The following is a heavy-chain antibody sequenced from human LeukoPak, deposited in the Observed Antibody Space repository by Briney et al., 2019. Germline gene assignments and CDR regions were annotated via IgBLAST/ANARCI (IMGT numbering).Heavy chain of an antibody. V-gene: IGHV4-59*01. CDR1: GDSISSYS. Sequence: SETLSLTCTVSGDSISSYSWSWIRQPPGKGLEWIWYVYYSGSTNYNPSLKSRVTISADTSKNQFSLKVRSVTAADTAVYYCARDPPQPGITAAGYLDLWGRGTLVTVSS. D-gene: IGHD6-13*01. CDR3: ARDPPQPGITAAGYLDL. CDR2: VYYSGST. J-gene: IGHJ2*01.